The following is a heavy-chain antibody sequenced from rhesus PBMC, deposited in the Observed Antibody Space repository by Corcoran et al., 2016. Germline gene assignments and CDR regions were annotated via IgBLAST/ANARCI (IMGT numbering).Heavy chain of an antibody. CDR2: IDGRGGTT. J-gene: IGHJ4*01. D-gene: IGHD5-30*01. CDR1: GYSISSDY. V-gene: IGHV4S14*01. CDR3: AAYRDGYSFFDS. Sequence: QVQLQESGPGLVKPSETLSLTCAVAGYSISSDYQSNWFRQPAGKGLEWIGRIDGRGGTTYLNPSLKSRVTLSVDTSKHQFSLRLSSVTAADTAVYYCAAYRDGYSFFDSWGQGVLVTVSS.